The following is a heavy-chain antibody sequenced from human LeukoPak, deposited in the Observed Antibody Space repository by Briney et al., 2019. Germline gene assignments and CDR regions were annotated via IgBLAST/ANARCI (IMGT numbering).Heavy chain of an antibody. CDR3: ARGPRFGKLLWHWFDP. CDR2: IYTSGST. D-gene: IGHD3-10*01. V-gene: IGHV4-61*02. CDR1: GGSISSGSYY. Sequence: PSQTLSLTCTVSGGSISSGSYYWSWIRQPAGKGLEWIGRIYTSGSTNYNPSLKSRVTISVDTSKNQFSLKLRSVTAADTAVYYCARGPRFGKLLWHWFDPWGQGTLVTVSS. J-gene: IGHJ5*02.